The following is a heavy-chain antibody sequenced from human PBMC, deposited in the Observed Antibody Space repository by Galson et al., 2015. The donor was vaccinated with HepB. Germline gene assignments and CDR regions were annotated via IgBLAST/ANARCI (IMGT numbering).Heavy chain of an antibody. V-gene: IGHV3-48*03. Sequence: SLRLSCATSGFTFNSFEMNWLRQAPGKGLEWISYISSSGSAVFYADSVKGRFTISKDYTNISLYLQMNSLSAGDTAVYYCARGAFSGSYADYWGQGSLVTVSS. CDR1: GFTFNSFE. J-gene: IGHJ4*02. CDR3: ARGAFSGSYADY. CDR2: ISSSGSAV. D-gene: IGHD1-26*01.